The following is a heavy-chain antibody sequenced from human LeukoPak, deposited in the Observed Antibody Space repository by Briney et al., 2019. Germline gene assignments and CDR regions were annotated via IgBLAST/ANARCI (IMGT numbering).Heavy chain of an antibody. Sequence: ASVRVSCKASGYTFSIYGFSWVRQAPGQGLEWMGWISVYNGNTNYAQKFQGRVTMTTDTSTSTAHMELRSLRSDDTAVYYCARDRHLDAFDIWGQGTMVTVSS. J-gene: IGHJ3*02. CDR3: ARDRHLDAFDI. CDR2: ISVYNGNT. V-gene: IGHV1-18*01. CDR1: GYTFSIYG.